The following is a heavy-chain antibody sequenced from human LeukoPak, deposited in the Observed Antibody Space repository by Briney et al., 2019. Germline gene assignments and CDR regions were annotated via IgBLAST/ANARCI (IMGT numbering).Heavy chain of an antibody. CDR3: ARDKVELGSWFAQLAFDY. CDR2: INAGNGNT. CDR1: GYTFTSYA. Sequence: ASVKVSCKASGYTFTSYAMHWVRQAPGQRLEWMGWINAGNGNTKYSQKFQGRVTITRDTSASTAYMELSSLRSEDTAVYYCARDKVELGSWFAQLAFDYWGQGTLVTVSS. D-gene: IGHD6-13*01. V-gene: IGHV1-3*01. J-gene: IGHJ4*02.